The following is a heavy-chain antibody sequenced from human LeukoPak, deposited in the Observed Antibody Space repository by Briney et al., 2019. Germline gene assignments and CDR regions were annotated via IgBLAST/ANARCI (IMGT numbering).Heavy chain of an antibody. CDR3: ARHYDSGSYPLDF. D-gene: IGHD3-10*01. CDR2: IYSSGST. V-gene: IGHV4-59*08. Sequence: SETLSLTCTVSGGSIRGYFWSWIRQPPGKGLEWIGHIYSSGSTTYTPSLQGRVTISLDTSKNQFSLMLSSVTAADTAVYYCARHYDSGSYPLDFWGQGTLVTVSS. J-gene: IGHJ4*02. CDR1: GGSIRGYF.